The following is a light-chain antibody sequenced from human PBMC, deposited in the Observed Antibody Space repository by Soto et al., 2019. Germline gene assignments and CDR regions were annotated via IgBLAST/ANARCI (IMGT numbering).Light chain of an antibody. CDR3: SSFTSSTTYV. J-gene: IGLJ1*01. Sequence: SALTQPPSASGSPGQSVTISCTGTSSDVGGYNYVSWYQQHPGEVPKLIIFNVNNRPSGVSNRFSGSKSGNTASLTISGLQAEDEADYYCSSFTSSTTYVFGTGTKVTVL. CDR1: SSDVGGYNY. CDR2: NVN. V-gene: IGLV2-14*01.